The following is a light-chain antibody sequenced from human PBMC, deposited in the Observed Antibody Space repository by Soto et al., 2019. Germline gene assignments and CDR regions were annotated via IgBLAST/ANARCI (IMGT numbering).Light chain of an antibody. V-gene: IGKV3-11*01. J-gene: IGKJ1*01. CDR3: QQHTNWPPWT. CDR2: DAA. CDR1: RSIGRS. Sequence: EIVLTQSPATLSLFPGERATLSCRASRSIGRSLAWYQQSPGQAPRLLIYDAATRATGIPARFSGSGSGTVFTLTIGSLEPEDFAFYYCQQHTNWPPWTFGQGTKVEIK.